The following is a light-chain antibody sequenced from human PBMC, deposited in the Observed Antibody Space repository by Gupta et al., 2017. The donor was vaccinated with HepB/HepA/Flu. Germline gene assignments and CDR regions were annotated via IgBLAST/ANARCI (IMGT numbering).Light chain of an antibody. Sequence: QSALTQPRSVSGSPGQSVTISCTGTSSDVGFFDYVSWYQLHPGKAPKLMIDAVTTRPSGVPDRFSASKSGNTASLTVSGLQADDESDYYCCSYTANNVIFGGGTKLTVL. J-gene: IGLJ2*01. CDR1: SSDVGFFDY. CDR2: AVT. CDR3: CSYTANNVI. V-gene: IGLV2-11*01.